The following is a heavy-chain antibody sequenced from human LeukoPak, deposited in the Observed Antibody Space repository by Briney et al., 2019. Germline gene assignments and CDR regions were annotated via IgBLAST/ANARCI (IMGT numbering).Heavy chain of an antibody. Sequence: PGGSLRLSCAASGFTFSNAWMSWVRQAPGKGLEWVGRIKSKTDGGTTDYAAPVKGRLTISRDDSKNTLYLQMNSLKTEDTAVYYCTTRATVTYYYGMDVWGQGTTVTVSS. CDR3: TTRATVTYYYGMDV. CDR1: GFTFSNAW. D-gene: IGHD4-17*01. V-gene: IGHV3-15*01. CDR2: IKSKTDGGTT. J-gene: IGHJ6*02.